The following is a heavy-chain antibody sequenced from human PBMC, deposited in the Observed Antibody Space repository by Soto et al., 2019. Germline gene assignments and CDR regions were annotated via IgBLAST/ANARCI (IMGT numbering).Heavy chain of an antibody. D-gene: IGHD3-22*01. CDR2: IYYSGST. V-gene: IGHV4-39*01. J-gene: IGHJ6*02. CDR1: GGSISSSNYY. Sequence: SETLSLTCTVSGGSISSSNYYWGWIRQPPGKGLEWIGSIYYSGSTYYNPSLKSRVTISVDTSKNQFSLKLSSVTAADTAVYYCARPRAQYYYDSGDDYGMDVWGQGTTVTVSS. CDR3: ARPRAQYYYDSGDDYGMDV.